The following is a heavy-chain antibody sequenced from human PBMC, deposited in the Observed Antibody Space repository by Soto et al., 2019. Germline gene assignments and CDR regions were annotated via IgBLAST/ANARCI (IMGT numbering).Heavy chain of an antibody. J-gene: IGHJ4*02. CDR2: IYYSGST. V-gene: IGHV4-59*08. CDR3: ARQPPRQDGD. CDR1: GGSISSYY. Sequence: PSETLSLTCTVSGGSISSYYWSWIRQPPGKGLEWIGYIYYSGSTNYNPSLKSRVTISVDTSKNQFSLKLSSVTAADTAVYYCARQPPRQDGDWGQGTLVTVSS. D-gene: IGHD3-16*01.